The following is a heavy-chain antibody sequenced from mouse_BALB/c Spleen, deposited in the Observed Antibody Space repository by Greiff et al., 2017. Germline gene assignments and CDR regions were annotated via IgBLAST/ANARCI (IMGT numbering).Heavy chain of an antibody. V-gene: IGHV5-4*02. CDR3: ARADYYGSSYEVAY. CDR1: GFTFSDYY. J-gene: IGHJ3*01. Sequence: EVKLMESGGGLVKPGGSLKLSCAASGFTFSDYYMYWVRQTPEKRLEWVATISDGGSYTYYPDSVKGRFTISRDNAKNNLYLQMSSLKSEDTAMYYCARADYYGSSYEVAYWGQGTLVTVSA. CDR2: ISDGGSYT. D-gene: IGHD1-1*01.